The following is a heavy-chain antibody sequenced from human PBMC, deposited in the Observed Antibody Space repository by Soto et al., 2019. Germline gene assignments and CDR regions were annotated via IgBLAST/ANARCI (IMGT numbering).Heavy chain of an antibody. D-gene: IGHD4-17*01. Sequence: GASVKVSCKASGGTFSSYAISWVRQAPGQGLEWMGGIIPICGTANYAQKFQGRVTITADESTSTAYMELSSLRSEDTAVYYCASPPRCSTVAYLDDAFDIWGQGTMVTVSS. J-gene: IGHJ3*02. CDR2: IIPICGTA. CDR3: ASPPRCSTVAYLDDAFDI. CDR1: GGTFSSYA. V-gene: IGHV1-69*13.